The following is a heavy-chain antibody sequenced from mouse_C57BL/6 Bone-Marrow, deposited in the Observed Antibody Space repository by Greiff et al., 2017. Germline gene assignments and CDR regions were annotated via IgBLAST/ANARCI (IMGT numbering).Heavy chain of an antibody. CDR3: ASIYPFYAMDY. CDR1: GYTFTSYG. D-gene: IGHD1-1*01. V-gene: IGHV1-81*01. J-gene: IGHJ4*01. Sequence: VQRVESGAELARPGASVKLSCKASGYTFTSYGISWVKQRTGQGLEWIGEIYPRSGNTYYNEKFKGKATLTADKSSSTAYMELRSLTSEDSAVYFCASIYPFYAMDYWGQGTSVTVSS. CDR2: IYPRSGNT.